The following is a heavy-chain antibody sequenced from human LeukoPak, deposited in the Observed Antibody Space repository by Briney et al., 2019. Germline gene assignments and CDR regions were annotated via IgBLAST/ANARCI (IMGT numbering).Heavy chain of an antibody. J-gene: IGHJ4*02. D-gene: IGHD2-2*01. CDR2: IYYSGST. CDR3: ARGTASWFDY. CDR1: GGSISSYY. Sequence: SETLSLPCTVSGGSISSYYWSWIRQPPGKGLEWIGYIYYSGSTNYNPSLKSRVTISVDTSKNQFSLKLSSVTAADTAVYYCARGTASWFDYWGQGTLVTVSS. V-gene: IGHV4-59*01.